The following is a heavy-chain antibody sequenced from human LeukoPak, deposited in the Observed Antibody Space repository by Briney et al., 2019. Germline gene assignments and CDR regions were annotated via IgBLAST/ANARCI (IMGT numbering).Heavy chain of an antibody. CDR2: MREDGTEI. D-gene: IGHD1-26*01. J-gene: IGHJ4*02. V-gene: IGHV3-7*01. CDR1: GFDFNVQT. CDR3: ARGGATRGRFEN. Sequence: GGSLRLSFAASGFDFNVQTMSSGRLAPGKGLDWVASMREDGTEIHYVVSVKGRFTISRDNPKNSLYLQMNSLRAEDTAVYYCARGGATRGRFENWGRGTQVTVSS.